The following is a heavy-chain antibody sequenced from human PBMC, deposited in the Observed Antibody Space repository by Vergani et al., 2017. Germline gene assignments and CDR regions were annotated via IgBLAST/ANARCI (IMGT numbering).Heavy chain of an antibody. Sequence: EVQLLESGGGLVQPGGSLRLSCAASGFTFSSYAMSWVRQAPGKGLEWVSAISGSGGSTYYADSVKGRFTISRDNSKNTLYLQMNSLRAEDTAVYYCAKDRCSGGSCYFPYNWFDPWGQGTLVTVSS. CDR2: ISGSGGST. CDR1: GFTFSSYA. CDR3: AKDRCSGGSCYFPYNWFDP. J-gene: IGHJ5*02. V-gene: IGHV3-23*01. D-gene: IGHD2-15*01.